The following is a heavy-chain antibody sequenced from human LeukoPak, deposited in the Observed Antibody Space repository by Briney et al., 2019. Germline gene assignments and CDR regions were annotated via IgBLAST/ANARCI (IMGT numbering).Heavy chain of an antibody. Sequence: SETLSLTCAVYSGSFSGYYWSWIRQPPGKGLEWIGEINHSGSTNYNPSLKSRVTISVDTSKNQFSLKLSSVTAADTAVYYCARRSGAVAPHSPYYYYYMDVWGKGTTVTISS. V-gene: IGHV4-34*01. J-gene: IGHJ6*03. CDR1: SGSFSGYY. CDR3: ARRSGAVAPHSPYYYYYMDV. D-gene: IGHD6-19*01. CDR2: INHSGST.